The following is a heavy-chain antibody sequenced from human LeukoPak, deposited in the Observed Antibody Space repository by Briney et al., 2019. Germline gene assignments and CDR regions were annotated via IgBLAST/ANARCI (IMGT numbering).Heavy chain of an antibody. V-gene: IGHV3-74*01. Sequence: GGSLCLSCAASGFTFSSYWMHWGRQAPGKGLVWVSRINSDGSSTSYADSVKGRFTISRDNAKNALYLQMNSLRAEDTAVYYCARNRDGYVLGYYGMDVWGQGTTVTVSS. CDR3: ARNRDGYVLGYYGMDV. CDR2: INSDGSST. J-gene: IGHJ6*02. D-gene: IGHD5-24*01. CDR1: GFTFSSYW.